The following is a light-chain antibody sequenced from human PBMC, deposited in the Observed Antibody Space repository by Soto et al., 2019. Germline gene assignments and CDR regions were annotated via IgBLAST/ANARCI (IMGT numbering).Light chain of an antibody. Sequence: QSVLTQPPSASGTPGQRVTISCSVSSSNIGNFYVYWYQQLPGTAPKLLIYKNNQRPLGVPDRFSGSKSGTSASLAISGLRSEDEADYYCAAWDDSLSGPGVFGGGTQLTVL. CDR1: SSNIGNFY. CDR2: KNN. J-gene: IGLJ7*01. CDR3: AAWDDSLSGPGV. V-gene: IGLV1-47*01.